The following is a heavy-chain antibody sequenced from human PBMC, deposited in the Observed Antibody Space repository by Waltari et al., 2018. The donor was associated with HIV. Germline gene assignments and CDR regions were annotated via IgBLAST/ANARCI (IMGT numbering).Heavy chain of an antibody. CDR1: GFTFSSYA. D-gene: IGHD5-18*01. CDR2: ISYDGSNK. CDR3: ARPKYSYGYHFDY. V-gene: IGHV3-30*04. Sequence: QVQLVESGGVVVQPGRSLRLSCAASGFTFSSYAMHWVRQAPGKGLEWVAVISYDGSNKYYADSVKGRFTISRDNSKNTLYLQMNSLRAEDTAVYYCARPKYSYGYHFDYWGQGTLVTVSS. J-gene: IGHJ4*02.